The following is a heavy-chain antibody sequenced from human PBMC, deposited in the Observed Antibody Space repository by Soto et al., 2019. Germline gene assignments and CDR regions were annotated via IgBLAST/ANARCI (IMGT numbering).Heavy chain of an antibody. V-gene: IGHV1-69*02. Sequence: QVQLVQSGAAVKKPGSSVKVSCKASGGTFSSYTICWVRQAPGQGLEWMGRIIPILGIANYAQKFQGRVTITADKSTSTAYMELSSLRSEDTAVYYCASLMSSGYYYGMDVWGQGTTVTVSS. CDR3: ASLMSSGYYYGMDV. D-gene: IGHD3-10*01. CDR2: IIPILGIA. J-gene: IGHJ6*02. CDR1: GGTFSSYT.